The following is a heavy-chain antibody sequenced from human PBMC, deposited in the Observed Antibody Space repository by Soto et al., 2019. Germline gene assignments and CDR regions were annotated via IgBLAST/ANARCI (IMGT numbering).Heavy chain of an antibody. CDR1: GLTFSGHW. J-gene: IGHJ4*02. Sequence: GGFLRLSCAASGLTFSGHWMTWVRQTPGEGLQWVAAIKPDGSETFYVDSVKGRFTISRDNARNSLFLQMDSLRAEDTAVYYCTSRPSGMTYHAVFDFWGQGTLVTVSS. CDR3: TSRPSGMTYHAVFDF. D-gene: IGHD2-21*02. CDR2: IKPDGSET. V-gene: IGHV3-7*03.